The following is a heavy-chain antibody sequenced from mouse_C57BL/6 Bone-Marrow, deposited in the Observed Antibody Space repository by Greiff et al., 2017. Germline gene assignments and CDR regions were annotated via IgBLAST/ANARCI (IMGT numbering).Heavy chain of an antibody. CDR3: ARGGGYYVRDIDY. CDR1: GYTFTSYW. CDR2: LYPGRGST. J-gene: IGHJ2*01. D-gene: IGHD2-3*01. Sequence: VQLQQPGAELVQPGASVKMSCKASGYTFTSYWITWVPQRPGQGLAWIGALYPGRGSTHYHENFKSKATLSVDPSSSTAYMQLSSLTSEDSAVYYCARGGGYYVRDIDYWGQGTTLTGSS. V-gene: IGHV1-55*01.